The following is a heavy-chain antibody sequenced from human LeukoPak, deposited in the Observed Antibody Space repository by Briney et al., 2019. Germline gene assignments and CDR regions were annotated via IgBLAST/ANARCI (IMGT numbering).Heavy chain of an antibody. V-gene: IGHV3-30-3*01. J-gene: IGHJ4*02. CDR1: GYTFTSYA. CDR3: ARDLSFYGDYPDY. CDR2: ISYDGSNK. D-gene: IGHD4-17*01. Sequence: SCKASGYTFTSYAMHWVRQAPGKGLEWVAVISYDGSNKYYADSVKGRFTISRDNSKNTLYLQMNSLRAEDTAVYYCARDLSFYGDYPDYWGQGTLVTVSS.